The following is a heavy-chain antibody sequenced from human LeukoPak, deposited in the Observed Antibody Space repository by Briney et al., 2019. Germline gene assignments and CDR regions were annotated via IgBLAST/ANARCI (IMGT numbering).Heavy chain of an antibody. J-gene: IGHJ4*02. V-gene: IGHV3-11*05. CDR2: ISSTSSYT. Sequence: PGGSLRLSCAASGFPFNDYYMSWLPQAPGKGREGVSYISSTSSYTNYADSVKGRFTISRDNAKNSLYLQMNSLRAEDTAVYYCARASMRMTTAGLVDYWGQGTLVTVSS. CDR1: GFPFNDYY. D-gene: IGHD6-13*01. CDR3: ARASMRMTTAGLVDY.